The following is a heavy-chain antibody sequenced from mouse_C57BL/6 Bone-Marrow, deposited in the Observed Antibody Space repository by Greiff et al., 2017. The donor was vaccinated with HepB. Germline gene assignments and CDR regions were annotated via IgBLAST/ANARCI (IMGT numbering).Heavy chain of an antibody. Sequence: QVHVKQPGAELVKPGASVKMSCKASGYTFTSYWITWVKQRPGQGLEWIGDIYPGSGSTNYNEKFKSKATLTVDTSSSTAYMQLSSLTSEDSAVYYCARSPGYFDVWGTGTTVTVSS. CDR2: IYPGSGST. CDR1: GYTFTSYW. V-gene: IGHV1-55*01. J-gene: IGHJ1*03. CDR3: ARSPGYFDV.